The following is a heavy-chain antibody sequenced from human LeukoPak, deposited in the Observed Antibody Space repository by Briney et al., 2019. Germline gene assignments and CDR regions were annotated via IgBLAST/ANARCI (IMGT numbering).Heavy chain of an antibody. CDR1: GFTFSSYA. V-gene: IGHV3-23*01. CDR2: ISASGTST. D-gene: IGHD6-19*01. Sequence: GGSLRLSCAVSGFTFSSYAMSWVRQAPGKGLQWVSTISASGTSTYYADSVKGRFTISRDISNNTLYLQMNSLRAEDTAVYYCAKYSSGWYNDFWGQGTLVTVSS. CDR3: AKYSSGWYNDF. J-gene: IGHJ4*02.